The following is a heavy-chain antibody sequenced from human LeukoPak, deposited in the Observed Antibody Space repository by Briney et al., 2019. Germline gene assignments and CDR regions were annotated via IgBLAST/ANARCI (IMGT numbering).Heavy chain of an antibody. D-gene: IGHD3-10*01. J-gene: IGHJ4*02. V-gene: IGHV3-23*01. Sequence: GGSLRLSCAASGFTFSSYAMSWVRQAPGKGLEWVSAISGSGGRTYYADSLKGRFTISRDNSKNTLYLQMNSLRAEDTAVYYCAKALLLFSSDYFDYWGQGTLVTVSS. CDR3: AKALLLFSSDYFDY. CDR2: ISGSGGRT. CDR1: GFTFSSYA.